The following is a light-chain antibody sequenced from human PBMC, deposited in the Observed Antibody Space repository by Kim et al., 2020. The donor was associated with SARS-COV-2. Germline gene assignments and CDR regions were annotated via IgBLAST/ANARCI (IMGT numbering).Light chain of an antibody. V-gene: IGKV1-8*01. CDR2: AAS. CDR1: QGISSY. CDR3: QQYYSYPLP. J-gene: IGKJ4*01. Sequence: AIRITQSPSSLSASTGDRVTITCRASQGISSYLAWYQQKPGKAPKLLIYAASTLQSGVPSRFSGSGSGTDFTLTISCLQSEDFATYYCQQYYSYPLPFGEGTKVDIK.